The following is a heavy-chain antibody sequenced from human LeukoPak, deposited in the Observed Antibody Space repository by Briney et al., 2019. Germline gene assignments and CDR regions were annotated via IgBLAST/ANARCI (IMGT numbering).Heavy chain of an antibody. V-gene: IGHV3-30*02. J-gene: IGHJ4*02. CDR1: GFTFSSYG. D-gene: IGHD3-10*01. Sequence: GGSLRLSCAASGFTFSSYGMHWVRQAPGKGLEWVAFIRYDGSNKYYADSVKGRFTISRDNSKNTLYLQMNSLRAEDTAVYYCARHLGLLWFGELFRSNYFDYWGQGTLVTVSS. CDR3: ARHLGLLWFGELFRSNYFDY. CDR2: IRYDGSNK.